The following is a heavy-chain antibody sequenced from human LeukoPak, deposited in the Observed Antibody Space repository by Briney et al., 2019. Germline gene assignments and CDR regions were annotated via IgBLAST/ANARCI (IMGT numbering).Heavy chain of an antibody. J-gene: IGHJ5*02. Sequence: SVKVSCKASAGTFSSYAISWVRQAPGQGLEWMGRIIPILGIANYAQKFQGRVTITADKSTSTAYMELSSLRSEDTAVYYCASVLSGIAVAGSFDRWGQGTLVTVSS. CDR2: IIPILGIA. V-gene: IGHV1-69*04. D-gene: IGHD6-19*01. CDR1: AGTFSSYA. CDR3: ASVLSGIAVAGSFDR.